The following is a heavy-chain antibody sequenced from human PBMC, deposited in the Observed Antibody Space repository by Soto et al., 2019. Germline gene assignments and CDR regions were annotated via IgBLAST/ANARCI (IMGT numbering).Heavy chain of an antibody. CDR1: GFTFSAYA. CDR3: TKEVAIAVDDPGGDDAFDI. CDR2: ISYDGSNK. D-gene: IGHD6-19*01. Sequence: QVQLVESGGGVVQPGESLRLSCAASGFTFSAYAMHWVRQAPGKGLEWVAVISYDGSNKYYADSVKGRFTISRDNSKDTLHLQMNSLRVDDTAVYYCTKEVAIAVDDPGGDDAFDIWGQGTMVTVSS. V-gene: IGHV3-30*18. J-gene: IGHJ3*02.